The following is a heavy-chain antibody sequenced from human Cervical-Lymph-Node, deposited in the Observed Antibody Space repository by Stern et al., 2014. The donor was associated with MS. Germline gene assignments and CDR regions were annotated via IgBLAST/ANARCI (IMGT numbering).Heavy chain of an antibody. V-gene: IGHV3-30-3*01. CDR3: ARGGRGVGLEY. CDR2: VSYDGTQR. Sequence: VQLLESGGGVVQPGRSLSLSCVASGFTFSTYAMHWVRQAPCKGLEWVAFVSYDGTQRNSTDSVKARFTISRDNSKNTLYLHMNSLRDEDTAVYFCARGGRGVGLEYWGQGALVTVSS. J-gene: IGHJ4*02. CDR1: GFTFSTYA. D-gene: IGHD3-10*01.